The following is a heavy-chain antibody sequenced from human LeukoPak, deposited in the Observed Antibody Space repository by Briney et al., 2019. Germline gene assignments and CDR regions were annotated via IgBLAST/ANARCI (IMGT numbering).Heavy chain of an antibody. CDR3: ARVDYAPRALDY. Sequence: GGSLRLACAASGFTFSSYSMNWVRQAPGKGLEWVSSISSSSSYIYYADSVKGRFTISRDNAKNSLYLQMNSLRAEDTAVYYCARVDYAPRALDYWGQGTLVTVSS. D-gene: IGHD4-17*01. J-gene: IGHJ4*02. CDR1: GFTFSSYS. V-gene: IGHV3-21*01. CDR2: ISSSSSYI.